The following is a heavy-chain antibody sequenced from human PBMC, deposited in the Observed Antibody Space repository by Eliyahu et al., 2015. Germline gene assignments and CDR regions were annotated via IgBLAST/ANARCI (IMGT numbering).Heavy chain of an antibody. CDR3: ARDVYGSGSTSGYYFDY. D-gene: IGHD3-10*01. CDR1: GYTFTSYG. CDR2: ISAYNGNT. Sequence: QVQLVQSGAEVKKPGASVKVSCKASGYTFTSYGISWVRQAPGQGXEWMGWISAYNGNTNYAQXLQGRVTMTTDTSTSTAYMELRSLRSDDTAVYYCARDVYGSGSTSGYYFDYWGQGTLVTVSS. V-gene: IGHV1-18*01. J-gene: IGHJ4*02.